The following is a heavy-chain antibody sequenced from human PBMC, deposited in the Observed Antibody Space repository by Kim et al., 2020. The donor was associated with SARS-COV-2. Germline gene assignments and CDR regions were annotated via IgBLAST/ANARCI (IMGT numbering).Heavy chain of an antibody. CDR2: IGQDGSDK. Sequence: GGSLRLSCAASGFNFSGYWITWVRQAPGKGLEWVGNIGQDGSDKYYADPVKGRFTISRDNTKKTVHLQMNSLRAEDTAVYYCAKAFVAVVGAAADFDIWG. D-gene: IGHD2-2*01. CDR3: AKAFVAVVGAAADFDI. CDR1: GFNFSGYW. V-gene: IGHV3-7*03. J-gene: IGHJ3*02.